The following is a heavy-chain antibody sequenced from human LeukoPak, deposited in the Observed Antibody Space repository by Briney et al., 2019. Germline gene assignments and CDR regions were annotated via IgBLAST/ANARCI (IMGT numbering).Heavy chain of an antibody. V-gene: IGHV4-59*12. D-gene: IGHD3-22*01. Sequence: SETLSLTCTVSGGSISGYYWSWSRQPPGKGLEWIGSIYYSGSTYYSPPLKSRVTISVDTSKNQFSLKLSSVTAADTAVYYCARDGGGYYDSSGYYPYYYYGMDVWGQGTTVTVSS. J-gene: IGHJ6*02. CDR1: GGSISGYY. CDR3: ARDGGGYYDSSGYYPYYYYGMDV. CDR2: IYYSGST.